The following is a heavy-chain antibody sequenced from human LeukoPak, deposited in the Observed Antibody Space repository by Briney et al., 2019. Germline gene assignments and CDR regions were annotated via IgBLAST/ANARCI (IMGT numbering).Heavy chain of an antibody. CDR3: AREVAGIQLFDY. CDR2: IYYSGST. Sequence: SETLSLTCTVSGGSISSYYWSWIRQPPGKGLEWIGTIYYSGSTKNNPSLKRRFTISVDRSKNQFSLKLSSVTAADTAVYYCAREVAGIQLFDYWGQGTLVTVSS. V-gene: IGHV4-59*01. D-gene: IGHD5-18*01. J-gene: IGHJ4*02. CDR1: GGSISSYY.